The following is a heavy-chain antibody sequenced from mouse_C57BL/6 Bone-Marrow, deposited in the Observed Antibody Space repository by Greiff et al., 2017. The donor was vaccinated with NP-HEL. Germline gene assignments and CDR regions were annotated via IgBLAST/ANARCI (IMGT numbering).Heavy chain of an antibody. CDR2: IWWDDDK. V-gene: IGHV8-8*01. D-gene: IGHD1-1*01. CDR1: GFSLSTFGMG. J-gene: IGHJ2*01. CDR3: ARIASDYYGSSLYYFDD. Sequence: QVTLKVSGPGILQPSQTLSLTCSFSGFSLSTFGMGVGWIRQPSGKGLEWLAHIWWDDDKYYNPALKSRPTISKDTSKNQVFLKLANVDTADTATYYCARIASDYYGSSLYYFDDWGQGTTLTVSS.